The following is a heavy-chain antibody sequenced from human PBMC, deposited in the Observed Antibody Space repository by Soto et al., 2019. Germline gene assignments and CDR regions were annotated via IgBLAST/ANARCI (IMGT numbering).Heavy chain of an antibody. CDR1: GFAFTHNY. J-gene: IGHJ4*02. Sequence: PGGSLRLSGTVSGFAFTHNYFTWIRQAPGNGLEWLSYINTGGSPAYYADSVKGRFTISSDIAKKSLYLQMDSLRADDTGVYYCATGGIYYYNWGQGTLVTVSS. CDR2: INTGGSPA. V-gene: IGHV3-11*01. CDR3: ATGGIYYYN. D-gene: IGHD1-26*01.